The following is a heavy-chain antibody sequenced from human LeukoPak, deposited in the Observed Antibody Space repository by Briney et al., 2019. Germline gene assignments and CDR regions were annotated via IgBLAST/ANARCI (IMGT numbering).Heavy chain of an antibody. V-gene: IGHV1-69*02. CDR2: IIPILGIA. Sequence: GASVKVSCKASGYTFTNYYMHWVRQAPGQGLEWMGRIIPILGIANYAQKFQGRVTITADKSTSTAYMELSSLRSEDTAVYYCARMVATEYNWFDPWGQGTLVTVSS. D-gene: IGHD5-12*01. CDR1: GYTFTNYY. J-gene: IGHJ5*02. CDR3: ARMVATEYNWFDP.